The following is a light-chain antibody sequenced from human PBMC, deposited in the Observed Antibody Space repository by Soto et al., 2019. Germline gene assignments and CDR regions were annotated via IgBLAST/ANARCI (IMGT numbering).Light chain of an antibody. J-gene: IGKJ4*01. CDR1: HSVSSTY. Sequence: EIVLTQSPGTLSLSPGERATLSCRASHSVSSTYLAWYQQKPGQAPRLLIYGASSRATGIPDRFSGSGSGTDFTLTISRLEPEDFAVYYCQQHKNWPPLTFGGGTKVEIK. V-gene: IGKV3D-20*02. CDR3: QQHKNWPPLT. CDR2: GAS.